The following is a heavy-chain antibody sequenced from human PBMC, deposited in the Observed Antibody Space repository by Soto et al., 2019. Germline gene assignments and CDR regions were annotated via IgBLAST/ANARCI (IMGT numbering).Heavy chain of an antibody. CDR2: ISAYNGNT. D-gene: IGHD3-22*01. V-gene: IGHV1-18*01. Sequence: ASVKVSCKASGYTYTSYGISWVRQAPGQGLEWMGWISAYNGNTNYAQKLQGRVTMTTDTSTSTAYMELSRLRSDDTAVYYCARDGYYYDSSGYPNWFDPWGQGTLVTVSS. CDR1: GYTYTSYG. J-gene: IGHJ5*02. CDR3: ARDGYYYDSSGYPNWFDP.